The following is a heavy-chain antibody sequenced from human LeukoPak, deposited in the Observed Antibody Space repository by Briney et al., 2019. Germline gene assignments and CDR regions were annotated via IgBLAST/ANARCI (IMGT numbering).Heavy chain of an antibody. V-gene: IGHV3-21*01. CDR3: TSYYYDSSGYMHYGMDV. CDR2: ISSSSSYI. Sequence: GGSLRLSCAASGFTFSSYSMNWVRQAPGKGLEWVSSISSSSSYIYYADSVKGRFTISGDNAKNSLYLQMNSLRAEDTAVYYCTSYYYDSSGYMHYGMDVWGQGTTVTVSS. J-gene: IGHJ6*02. D-gene: IGHD3-22*01. CDR1: GFTFSSYS.